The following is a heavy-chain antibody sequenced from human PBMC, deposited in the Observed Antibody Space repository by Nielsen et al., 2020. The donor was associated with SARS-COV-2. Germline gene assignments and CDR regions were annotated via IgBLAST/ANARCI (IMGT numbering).Heavy chain of an antibody. CDR3: GRGGVNGWVDY. D-gene: IGHD2-8*02. J-gene: IGHJ4*02. Sequence: ASVKVSCKASGYTFTDYYIYWVRQAPGQGLEWMGRINPNSGDTNYAQKFQGRVTMTRDTSISTAYMELGSLTSEDTAVYYCGRGGVNGWVDYWGQGTLVTVSS. CDR1: GYTFTDYY. V-gene: IGHV1-2*06. CDR2: INPNSGDT.